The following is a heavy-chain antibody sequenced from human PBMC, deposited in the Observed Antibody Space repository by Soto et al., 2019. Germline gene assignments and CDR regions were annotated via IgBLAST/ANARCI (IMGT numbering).Heavy chain of an antibody. D-gene: IGHD4-17*01. CDR3: TRDAWGDYGETPGYYGMDV. Sequence: SLRLSCTASGFTFGDYAMSWFRQAPGKGLEWVGFIRSKAYGGTTEYAASVKGRFTISRDDSKSIAYLQMNSLKTEDTAVYYCTRDAWGDYGETPGYYGMDVWGQGTTVTVSS. CDR1: GFTFGDYA. J-gene: IGHJ6*02. CDR2: IRSKAYGGTT. V-gene: IGHV3-49*03.